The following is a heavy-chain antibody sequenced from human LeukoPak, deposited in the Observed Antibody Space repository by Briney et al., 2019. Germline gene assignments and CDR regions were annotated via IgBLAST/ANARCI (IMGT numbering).Heavy chain of an antibody. J-gene: IGHJ4*02. CDR1: GGSFSSYY. D-gene: IGHD6-13*01. CDR2: IYYSGST. CDR3: ARHGSSWYYFDY. Sequence: KPSETLSLTCAVYGGSFSSYYWGWIRQPPGKGLEWIGSIYYSGSTYYNPSLKSRVTISVDTSKNQFSLKLSSVTAADTAVYYCARHGSSWYYFDYWGQGTLVTVSS. V-gene: IGHV4-39*01.